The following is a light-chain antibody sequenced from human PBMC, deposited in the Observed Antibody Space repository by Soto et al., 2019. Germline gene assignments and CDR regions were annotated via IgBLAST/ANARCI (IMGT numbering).Light chain of an antibody. CDR2: DVS. CDR1: SSDVGGYNF. CDR3: GSYTTSSTLGV. J-gene: IGLJ2*01. V-gene: IGLV2-14*03. Sequence: QSALTQPASVSGSPGQSITISCTGSSSDVGGYNFVAWYQQHPGKALKLMIYDVSNRPSGVSNRFSGSKSGNTASLTISGLQAEDEADYYCGSYTTSSTLGVFGGGTKLTVL.